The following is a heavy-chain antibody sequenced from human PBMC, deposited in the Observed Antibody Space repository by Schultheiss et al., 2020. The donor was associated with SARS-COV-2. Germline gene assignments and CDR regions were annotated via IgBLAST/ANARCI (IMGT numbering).Heavy chain of an antibody. J-gene: IGHJ5*02. V-gene: IGHV4-39*07. CDR2: INHSGST. Sequence: SETLSLTCTVSGDSISSNIYFWGWIRQPPGKGLEWIGEINHSGSTNYNPSLKSRVTISVDTSKNQFSLKLSSVTAADTAVYYCAISPNYYDSSGYAPWPLGTLVTVSS. CDR1: GDSISSNIYF. D-gene: IGHD3-22*01. CDR3: AISPNYYDSSGYAP.